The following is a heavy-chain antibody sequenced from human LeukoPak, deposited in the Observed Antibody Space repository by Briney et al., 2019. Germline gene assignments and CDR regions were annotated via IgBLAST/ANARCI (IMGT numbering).Heavy chain of an antibody. V-gene: IGHV4-34*01. CDR1: GGSLSGYY. J-gene: IGHJ4*02. Sequence: SETLSLTCAVSGGSLSGYYWTWIRQPPGKGLEWIGEINHSGSTNYNPSLKSRVTISVDTSKNQFSLKLSSVTAADTAVYYCARRGAIAVAGIDYWGQGTLVTVSS. CDR2: INHSGST. D-gene: IGHD6-19*01. CDR3: ARRGAIAVAGIDY.